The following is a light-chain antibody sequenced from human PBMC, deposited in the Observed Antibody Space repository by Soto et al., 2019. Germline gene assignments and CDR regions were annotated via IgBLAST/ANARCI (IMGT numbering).Light chain of an antibody. J-gene: IGKJ2*01. CDR3: QQSYRSPYT. CDR1: QSINIY. Sequence: IPLNSSPSSLSASVGDSVTVTCPASQSINIYWNRYQQKPGKAPTLIIYGASSLQSGVPSRFSGSGSRTEFTLTISSLQPEEFATYYCQQSYRSPYTFGQGTKLEIK. V-gene: IGKV1-39*01. CDR2: GAS.